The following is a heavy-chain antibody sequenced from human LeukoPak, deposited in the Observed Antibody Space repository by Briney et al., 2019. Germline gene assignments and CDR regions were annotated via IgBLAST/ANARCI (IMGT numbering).Heavy chain of an antibody. D-gene: IGHD2-2*01. CDR3: ARVYCSSTSCYVYFDY. CDR2: INHSGST. J-gene: IGHJ4*02. Sequence: TSETLSLTCAVYGGSFSGYYWSWIRQPPGKGLEWIGEINHSGSTNYNPSLKSRVTISVDTSKNQFSLKLSSVTAADTAVYYCARVYCSSTSCYVYFDYWGQGTLVTDSP. V-gene: IGHV4-34*01. CDR1: GGSFSGYY.